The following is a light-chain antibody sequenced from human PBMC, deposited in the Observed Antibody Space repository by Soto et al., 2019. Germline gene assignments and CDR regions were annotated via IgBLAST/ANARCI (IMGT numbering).Light chain of an antibody. J-gene: IGLJ1*01. V-gene: IGLV2-8*01. CDR3: SAHAGSNNYV. CDR2: EVT. Sequence: QSALTQPPSWSGSPGESVTVSCARTSRDVGAYSSVAWYQQHPGKAPKLIIYEVTKRPSGVPDRFSGARSGNTAFLTVSGLQADDEADYYCSAHAGSNNYVFGTGTKVTVL. CDR1: SRDVGAYSS.